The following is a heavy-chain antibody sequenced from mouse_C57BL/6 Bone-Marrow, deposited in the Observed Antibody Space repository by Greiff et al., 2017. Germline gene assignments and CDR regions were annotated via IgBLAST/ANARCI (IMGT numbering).Heavy chain of an antibody. CDR1: GYTSTSYW. D-gene: IGHD4-1*01. Sequence: QVQLQQPGAELVKPGASVKMSCKASGYTSTSYWITWVKQRPGQGLEWIGDIYPTSGRTNYNEKFKSKAILTVDTSPNTAYMQLSSLTSEDSAVFYCARSGPLGRSFDYWGQGTTLTVSS. J-gene: IGHJ2*01. CDR2: IYPTSGRT. CDR3: ARSGPLGRSFDY. V-gene: IGHV1-55*01.